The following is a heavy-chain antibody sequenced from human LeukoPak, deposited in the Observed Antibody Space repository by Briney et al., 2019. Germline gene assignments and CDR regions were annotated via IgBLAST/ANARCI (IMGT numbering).Heavy chain of an antibody. CDR2: INPNSGDT. V-gene: IGHV1-2*02. CDR1: GYSFTGYY. J-gene: IGHJ4*02. D-gene: IGHD2-15*01. CDR3: ARDVPDIVGGRDLYFDN. Sequence: ASVKVSCKASGYSFTGYYIHWVRQAPGQRLEWMGWINPNSGDTKYAQKFQGRVTMTRDTSISTAYMEVSSLRSDDAAVYYCARDVPDIVGGRDLYFDNWGQGTLVTVSS.